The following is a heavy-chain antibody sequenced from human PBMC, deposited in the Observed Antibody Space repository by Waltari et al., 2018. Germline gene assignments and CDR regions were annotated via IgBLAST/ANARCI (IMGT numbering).Heavy chain of an antibody. V-gene: IGHV4-38-2*01. CDR3: ARLRGYSGYDPYYFDY. CDR1: GYSISSGYY. CDR2: IYHSGST. D-gene: IGHD5-12*01. J-gene: IGHJ4*02. Sequence: QVQLQESGPGLVKPSETLSLTCAVSGYSISSGYYWGWLRQPPGKGLEWIGSIYHSGSTYYNPSLKSRVTISVDTSKNQFSLKLSSVTAADTAVYYCARLRGYSGYDPYYFDYWGQGTLVTVSS.